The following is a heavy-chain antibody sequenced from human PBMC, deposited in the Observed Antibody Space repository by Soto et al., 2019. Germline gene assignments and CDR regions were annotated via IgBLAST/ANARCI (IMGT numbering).Heavy chain of an antibody. Sequence: GESLKISGKGSGYSFTSYWIGCVRQMPGKGLEWMGIIHPSDFDTRYSPSFQGQVTISADKSISTAYLQWSSLRASDTAMYYCAIHSTGYEDSWGQGTLVTVSS. CDR1: GYSFTSYW. V-gene: IGHV5-51*01. CDR2: IHPSDFDT. J-gene: IGHJ5*02. D-gene: IGHD5-12*01. CDR3: AIHSTGYEDS.